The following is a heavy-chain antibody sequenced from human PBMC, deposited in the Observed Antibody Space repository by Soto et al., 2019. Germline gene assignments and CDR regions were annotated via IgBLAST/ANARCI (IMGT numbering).Heavy chain of an antibody. V-gene: IGHV6-1*01. CDR1: GYSVSSNSAA. CDR2: TYYRSKWYN. D-gene: IGHD6-19*01. Sequence: QTLSLTCVISGYSVSSNSAAWNLIRQSPSRGLEWLGRTYYRSKWYNDSADSVRSRITINPDTSKNQFSLQMNSVTPEDTAVYYCARVGTSGWSFGMDVWGQGTTVTVSS. CDR3: ARVGTSGWSFGMDV. J-gene: IGHJ6*02.